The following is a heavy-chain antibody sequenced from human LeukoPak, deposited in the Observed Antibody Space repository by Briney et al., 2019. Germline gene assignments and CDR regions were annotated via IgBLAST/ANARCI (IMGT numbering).Heavy chain of an antibody. CDR3: ARGRIAAAGSTPRNWFDP. CDR1: GFTFSSYG. D-gene: IGHD6-13*01. Sequence: PGRSLRLSCAASGFTFSSYGMHWVRQAPGKGLEWVAVIWYDGSNKYYADSVKGRFTISRDNSKNTLYLQMNSLRAADTAVYYCARGRIAAAGSTPRNWFDPWGQGTLVTVSS. V-gene: IGHV3-33*01. CDR2: IWYDGSNK. J-gene: IGHJ5*02.